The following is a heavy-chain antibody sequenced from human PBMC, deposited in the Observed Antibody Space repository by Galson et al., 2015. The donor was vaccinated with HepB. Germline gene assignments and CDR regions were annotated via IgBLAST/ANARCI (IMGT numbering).Heavy chain of an antibody. Sequence: SVKVSCKASGYTFTSYGISWVRQAPGQGLEWMGWISAYNGNTSYAQKLQGRVTMTTDTSTSTAYMELRSLRSDDTAVYYCARDPPPITMVRGTFDPWGQGTLVTVSS. CDR2: ISAYNGNT. J-gene: IGHJ5*02. CDR3: ARDPPPITMVRGTFDP. CDR1: GYTFTSYG. D-gene: IGHD3-10*01. V-gene: IGHV1-18*01.